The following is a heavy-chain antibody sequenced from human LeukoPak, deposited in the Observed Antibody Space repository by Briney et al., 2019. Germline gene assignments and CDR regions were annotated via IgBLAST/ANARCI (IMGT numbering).Heavy chain of an antibody. CDR3: ARHPFSDGFDI. CDR1: GGSFSGYY. J-gene: IGHJ3*02. V-gene: IGHV4-34*01. Sequence: SETLSLTCAVYGGSFSGYYRSWIRQPPGKGLEWIGEINHSGSTNYNPSLKSRVTISVDTSKNQFSLKVNSVTAADTAVYYCARHPFSDGFDIWGQGTMVTVSS. CDR2: INHSGST.